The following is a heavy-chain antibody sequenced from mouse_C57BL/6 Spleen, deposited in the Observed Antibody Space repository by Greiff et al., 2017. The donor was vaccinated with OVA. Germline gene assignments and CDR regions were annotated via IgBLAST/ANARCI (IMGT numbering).Heavy chain of an antibody. D-gene: IGHD4-1*01. CDR3: ARSKELGRDAMDY. CDR2: IDPSDSYT. J-gene: IGHJ4*01. CDR1: GYTFTSYW. Sequence: QVQLQQPGAELVMPGASVTLSCKASGYTFTSYWMHWVKQRPGQGLEWIGEIDPSDSYTNYNQKFKGKSTLTVDKSSGTAYMQLSSLTSEDSAVYYCARSKELGRDAMDYWGQGTSVTVSS. V-gene: IGHV1-69*01.